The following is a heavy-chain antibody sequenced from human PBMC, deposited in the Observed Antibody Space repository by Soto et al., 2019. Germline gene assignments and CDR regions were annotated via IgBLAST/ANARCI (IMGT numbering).Heavy chain of an antibody. CDR2: ISSSSSYI. Sequence: GSLRLSCAASGFTFSSYSMNWVRQAPGKGLEWVSSISSSSSYIYYADSVKGRFTISRDNAKNSLYLQMNSLRAEDTAVYYCARGNDYIWGSYRSAYFDYWGQGTLVTVSS. V-gene: IGHV3-21*04. CDR3: ARGNDYIWGSYRSAYFDY. D-gene: IGHD3-16*02. J-gene: IGHJ4*02. CDR1: GFTFSSYS.